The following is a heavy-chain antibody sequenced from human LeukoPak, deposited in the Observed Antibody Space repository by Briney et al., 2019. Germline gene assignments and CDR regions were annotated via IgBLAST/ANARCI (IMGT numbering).Heavy chain of an antibody. J-gene: IGHJ4*02. D-gene: IGHD3-22*01. Sequence: ASVKVSCKASGYTFTSYGISWVRQAPGQGLEWMGWISAYNGNTNYAQKLQGRVTMTTDTSTSTAYMELRSLRSDDTAVYYCARVNYYDSSGYYHSPLDYWGQGTLVTVPS. CDR1: GYTFTSYG. V-gene: IGHV1-18*01. CDR2: ISAYNGNT. CDR3: ARVNYYDSSGYYHSPLDY.